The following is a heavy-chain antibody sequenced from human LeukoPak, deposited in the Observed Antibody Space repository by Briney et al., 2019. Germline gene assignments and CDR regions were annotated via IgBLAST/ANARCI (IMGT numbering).Heavy chain of an antibody. Sequence: GASLRLSCAAPGFTFSDYHMNWIRQAPGKGLEWVSYISPGGNTIYFADSVNGRFTLSRDSARNSLSLQMNSLTAEDTAVYCCAAGRDIAVAGPGGYFDYWGRGTLVTVSS. J-gene: IGHJ4*02. CDR2: ISPGGNTI. CDR3: AAGRDIAVAGPGGYFDY. CDR1: GFTFSDYH. V-gene: IGHV3-11*01. D-gene: IGHD6-19*01.